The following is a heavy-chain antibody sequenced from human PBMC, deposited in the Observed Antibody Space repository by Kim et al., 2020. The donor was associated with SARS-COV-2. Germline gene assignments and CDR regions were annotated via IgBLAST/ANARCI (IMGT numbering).Heavy chain of an antibody. CDR3: VGSSGSYPTDWFDP. V-gene: IGHV4-39*01. Sequence: SETLSLTCTVSSGYITNSYYYWGWIRQPPGKGREGIGIFYYSGSTYYNPSLQSRATISVDTSMNEISLSLESVTATDTAIYYCVGSSGSYPTDWFDPWGQGTLVTVSS. J-gene: IGHJ5*02. D-gene: IGHD1-26*01. CDR1: SGYITNSYYY. CDR2: FYYSGST.